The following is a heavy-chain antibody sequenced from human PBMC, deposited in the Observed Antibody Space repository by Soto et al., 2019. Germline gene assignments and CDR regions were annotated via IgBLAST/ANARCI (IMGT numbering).Heavy chain of an antibody. CDR2: INAGNGNT. J-gene: IGHJ4*02. CDR1: GYTFTSYA. D-gene: IGHD3-22*01. CDR3: ARGRGSSGYYTLDY. Sequence: QVQLVQSGAEVKKHGASVKVSCKASGYTFTSYAMHWVRQAPGQRLEWMGWINAGNGNTKYSQKFQGRVTITRDTSASTAYMELSSLRSEDTAVYYCARGRGSSGYYTLDYWGQGTLVTVSS. V-gene: IGHV1-3*01.